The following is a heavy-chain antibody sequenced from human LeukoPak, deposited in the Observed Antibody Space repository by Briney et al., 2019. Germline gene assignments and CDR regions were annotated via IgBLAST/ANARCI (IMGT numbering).Heavy chain of an antibody. CDR3: ARELFGSGSCPDG. J-gene: IGHJ4*02. D-gene: IGHD3-10*01. CDR1: GFTFSYYA. Sequence: GGFLRLSCSASGFTFSYYAIHWVRQAPGKGLEWVALIWSDEYYADSVKGRITISRDNSKNTVYLQMNSLRAEDTAVYYCARELFGSGSCPDGWGQGTLVTVSS. CDR2: IWSDE. V-gene: IGHV3-33*01.